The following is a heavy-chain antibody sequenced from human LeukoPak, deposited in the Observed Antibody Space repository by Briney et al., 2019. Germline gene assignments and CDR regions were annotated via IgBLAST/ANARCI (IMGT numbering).Heavy chain of an antibody. CDR1: GSTFNEYW. D-gene: IGHD3-3*01. Sequence: GGPLRLSSVSSGSTFNEYWINCFRRPPGRGREWVANKKKDSSDKNYADSMKGRYTISRDNAKHSLSLQMNSLRVEDTAVYYCARESWRFRFDSWGQGTLVTVSS. CDR3: ARESWRFRFDS. J-gene: IGHJ5*01. CDR2: KKKDSSDK. V-gene: IGHV3-7*01.